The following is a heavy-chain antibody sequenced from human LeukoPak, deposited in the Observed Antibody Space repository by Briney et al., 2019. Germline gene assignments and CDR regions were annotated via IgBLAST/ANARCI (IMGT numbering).Heavy chain of an antibody. CDR3: ARGRRKWELLGYFDY. Sequence: SETLSLTCAVYGGSFSGYYWSWICQPPGKGLEWIGEINHSGSTNYNPSLKSRVTISVDTSKNQFSLKLSSVTAADTAVYYCARGRRKWELLGYFDYWGQGTLVTVSS. V-gene: IGHV4-34*01. CDR1: GGSFSGYY. D-gene: IGHD1-26*01. J-gene: IGHJ4*02. CDR2: INHSGST.